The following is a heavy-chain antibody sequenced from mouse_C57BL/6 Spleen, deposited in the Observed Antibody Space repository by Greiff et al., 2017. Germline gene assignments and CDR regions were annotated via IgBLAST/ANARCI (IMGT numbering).Heavy chain of an antibody. CDR1: GYSITSGYD. CDR3: AREYDYDGGNYFDY. V-gene: IGHV3-1*01. D-gene: IGHD2-4*01. CDR2: ISYSGST. J-gene: IGHJ2*01. Sequence: EVKLQESGPGMVKPSQSLSLTCTVTGYSITSGYDWHWIRHFPGNKLEWMGYISYSGSTNYNPSLKSPISITHDTSKNHFFLKLNSVTTEDTATYYCAREYDYDGGNYFDYWGQGTTLTVSS.